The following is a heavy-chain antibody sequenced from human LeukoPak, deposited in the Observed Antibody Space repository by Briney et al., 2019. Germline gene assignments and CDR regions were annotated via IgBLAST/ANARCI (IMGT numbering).Heavy chain of an antibody. V-gene: IGHV1-2*02. Sequence: ASVKVSCKASGYTFSSNYMHWVRQAPGQGLEWMGWIHPNSGGTNYAQKFQGRVTMTIDTSISTAYMEMSRLTSDDTAVYYCARDFSYCSGGSCYPNYFDPWGQGTLVTVSS. CDR1: GYTFSSNY. CDR3: ARDFSYCSGGSCYPNYFDP. CDR2: IHPNSGGT. J-gene: IGHJ5*02. D-gene: IGHD2-15*01.